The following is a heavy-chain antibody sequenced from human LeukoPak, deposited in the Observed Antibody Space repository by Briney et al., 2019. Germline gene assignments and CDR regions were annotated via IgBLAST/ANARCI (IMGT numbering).Heavy chain of an antibody. D-gene: IGHD1-26*01. Sequence: SETLSLTCTVSGGSISSSTYYWGWIRQPPGKGLEWIGSSYYTGSTHYNPSLKSRVTISVDTSKNQFSLKLSSVTAADTAVYYCVGGTYYGGDSWGQGTLVTVSS. CDR2: SYYTGST. V-gene: IGHV4-39*07. CDR1: GGSISSSTYY. CDR3: VGGTYYGGDS. J-gene: IGHJ4*02.